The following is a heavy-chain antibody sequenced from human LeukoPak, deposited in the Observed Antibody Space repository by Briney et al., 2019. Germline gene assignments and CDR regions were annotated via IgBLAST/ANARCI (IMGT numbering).Heavy chain of an antibody. CDR3: ARDEGRMDFDY. D-gene: IGHD2-15*01. V-gene: IGHV1-2*02. CDR1: GYTFTGYY. CDR2: INPNSGGT. J-gene: IGHJ4*02. Sequence: ASVKVSCKASGYTFTGYYIHWVRQAPGQGLEWMGCINPNSGGTKYAQKFQGRVTMTRDTSISTAYMELSRLTSDDTAVYYCARDEGRMDFDYWGQGTLVTVSS.